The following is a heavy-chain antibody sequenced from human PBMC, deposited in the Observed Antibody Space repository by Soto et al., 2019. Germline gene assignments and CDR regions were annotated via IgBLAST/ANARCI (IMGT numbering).Heavy chain of an antibody. D-gene: IGHD6-6*01. Sequence: GGSLRLSCAASGFTFSDYYMSWIRQAPGKGLEWVSYISSSSSYTSYADSVEGRFTISRDNAKNSLYLQMNSLRAEDTAVYYCARDRPAARPGYFDYWGQGTMVTVSS. CDR3: ARDRPAARPGYFDY. CDR2: ISSSSSYT. J-gene: IGHJ4*02. CDR1: GFTFSDYY. V-gene: IGHV3-11*06.